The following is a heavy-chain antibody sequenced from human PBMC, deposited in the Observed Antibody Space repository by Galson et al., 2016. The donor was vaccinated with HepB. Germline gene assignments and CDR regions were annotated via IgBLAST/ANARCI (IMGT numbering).Heavy chain of an antibody. CDR3: ATKVGATTSWDF. D-gene: IGHD1-26*01. V-gene: IGHV5-51*01. Sequence: QSGAEVKKPGESLKISCKASGYSFTTYWIGWVRQMPGKGLQWMGVIHPGDSDTKYSPSFQGQVTISADKSISTAYLQWSSLRASDSAMYYCATKVGATTSWDFWGQGTLVTVSS. CDR1: GYSFTTYW. J-gene: IGHJ4*02. CDR2: IHPGDSDT.